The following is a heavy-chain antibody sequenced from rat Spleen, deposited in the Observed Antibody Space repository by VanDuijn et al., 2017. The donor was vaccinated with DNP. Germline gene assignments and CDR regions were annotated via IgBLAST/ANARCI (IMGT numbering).Heavy chain of an antibody. V-gene: IGHV5-58*01. J-gene: IGHJ4*01. Sequence: EVQLVETGGALVQPGRSLKLSCVASGFTFNNYWMYWFRQAPGKGLEWVASIKTDGGGTYYPDSVKGRFTISRHNAENTVYLEMNSLRSEDTATYHCVKHLDAWSQGTSVTVSS. D-gene: IGHD2-5*01. CDR3: VKHLDA. CDR1: GFTFNNYW. CDR2: IKTDGGGT.